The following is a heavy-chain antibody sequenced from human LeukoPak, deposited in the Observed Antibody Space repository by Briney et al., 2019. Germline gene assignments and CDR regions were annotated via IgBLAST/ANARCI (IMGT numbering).Heavy chain of an antibody. Sequence: SETLSLTCAVYGGSFSGYYWSWIRQPPGKGLEWIGEINHSGSTNYNPSLKSRVTISVDTSKNQFSLKLSSVTAADTGVYYCARGSALPRGRKRDAFDIWGQGTMVTVSS. CDR2: INHSGST. CDR3: ARGSALPRGRKRDAFDI. D-gene: IGHD3-16*01. V-gene: IGHV4-34*01. CDR1: GGSFSGYY. J-gene: IGHJ3*02.